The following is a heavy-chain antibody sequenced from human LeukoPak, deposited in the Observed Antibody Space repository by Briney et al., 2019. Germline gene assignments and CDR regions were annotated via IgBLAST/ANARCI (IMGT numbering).Heavy chain of an antibody. V-gene: IGHV3-74*01. CDR1: VFTFSIYW. J-gene: IGHJ4*02. Sequence: GGSLRLSCAASVFTFSIYWMHCVRQAPGKGLVWLSRINMDGSITSYADSVKSRFIISRDNAKSTLYLQMNSLRAESTAVYYCAREYGYNTAHFDYWGQGTLVTVSS. CDR3: AREYGYNTAHFDY. CDR2: INMDGSIT. D-gene: IGHD5-24*01.